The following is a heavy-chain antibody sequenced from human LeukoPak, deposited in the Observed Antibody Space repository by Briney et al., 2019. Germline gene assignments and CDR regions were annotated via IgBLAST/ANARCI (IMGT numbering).Heavy chain of an antibody. Sequence: SETLSLTCAVSGGSIFSTNWWSWVRQPPGKGLEWIGQIFYSGSTSYSPSLKSRVTISVDTSKNQFSLKLSSVTAADTAVYYCARIPGGALNWFDPWGQGTLVTVSS. CDR2: IFYSGST. V-gene: IGHV4-4*02. CDR1: GGSIFSTNW. D-gene: IGHD2-2*02. J-gene: IGHJ5*02. CDR3: ARIPGGALNWFDP.